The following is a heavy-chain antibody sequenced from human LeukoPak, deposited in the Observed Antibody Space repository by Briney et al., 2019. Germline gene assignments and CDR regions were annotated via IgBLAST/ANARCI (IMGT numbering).Heavy chain of an antibody. Sequence: SVKVSFKASVGTFSSYAISWVRQAPGQGLEWMGGIIPIFGTANHAHKFQGRVTITAHESTSTAYIDLSSLRSQHTSLEYYSXXXXXXXYYAHYYYYMDVWGKGTTVTISS. J-gene: IGHJ6*03. D-gene: IGHD1-26*01. CDR2: IIPIFGTA. CDR3: SXXXXXXXYYAHYYYYMDV. CDR1: VGTFSSYA. V-gene: IGHV1-69*13.